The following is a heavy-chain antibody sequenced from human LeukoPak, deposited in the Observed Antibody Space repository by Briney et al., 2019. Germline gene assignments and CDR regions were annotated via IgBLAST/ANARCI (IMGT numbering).Heavy chain of an antibody. D-gene: IGHD6-19*01. Sequence: GGSLRLSCAASGFTFSNYGMNWVRQAPGKGLEWVSGISNTGGSTYYADSVKGRFTISRDNSKNALYLQMNSLRAEDTVIYYCVSGWYIDYWGQGTLVTVSS. CDR2: ISNTGGST. CDR1: GFTFSNYG. V-gene: IGHV3-23*01. J-gene: IGHJ4*02. CDR3: VSGWYIDY.